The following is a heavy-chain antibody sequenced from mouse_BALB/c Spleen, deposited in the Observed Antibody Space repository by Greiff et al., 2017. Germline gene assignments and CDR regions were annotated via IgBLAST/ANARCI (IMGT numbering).Heavy chain of an antibody. Sequence: EVKLLESGPGLVKPSQSLSLTCTVTGYSITSDYAWNWIRQFPGNKLEWMGYISYSGSTSYNPSLKSRISITRDTSKNQFFLQLNSVTTEDTATYYCARDYGNYVDYAMDYWGQGTSVTVSS. D-gene: IGHD2-1*01. V-gene: IGHV3-2*02. CDR1: GYSITSDYA. CDR3: ARDYGNYVDYAMDY. J-gene: IGHJ4*01. CDR2: ISYSGST.